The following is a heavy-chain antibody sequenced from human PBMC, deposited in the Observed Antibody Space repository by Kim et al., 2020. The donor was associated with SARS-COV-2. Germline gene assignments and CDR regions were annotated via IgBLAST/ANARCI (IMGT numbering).Heavy chain of an antibody. Sequence: SETLSLTCTVSGGSISSYYWSWIRQPPGKGLEWIGYIYYSGSTNYNPSLKSRVTISVDTSKNQFSLKLSSVTAADTAVYYCARHGVLTGYYYFDYWGQGTLVTVSS. CDR3: ARHGVLTGYYYFDY. CDR2: IYYSGST. D-gene: IGHD3-9*01. CDR1: GGSISSYY. J-gene: IGHJ4*02. V-gene: IGHV4-59*08.